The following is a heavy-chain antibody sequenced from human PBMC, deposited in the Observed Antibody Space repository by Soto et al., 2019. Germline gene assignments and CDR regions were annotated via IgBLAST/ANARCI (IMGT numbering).Heavy chain of an antibody. CDR3: ASAKAVVIAALGI. D-gene: IGHD2-21*01. Sequence: EVQLLESGGGLVQPGGSLRLSCTASGFTFSSSAMNWVRQAPGQGLEWVASVSENGGSRGGTYYADSVKGRFTISRDNSKYTLYLQMDSLRGADTAVYYCASAKAVVIAALGIWGQRTMVTVSS. CDR1: GFTFSSSA. J-gene: IGHJ3*02. CDR2: VSENGGSRGGT. V-gene: IGHV3-23*01.